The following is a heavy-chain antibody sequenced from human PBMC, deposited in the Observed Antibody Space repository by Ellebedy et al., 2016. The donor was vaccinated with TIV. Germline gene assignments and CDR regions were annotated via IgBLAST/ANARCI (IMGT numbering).Heavy chain of an antibody. V-gene: IGHV4-39*01. CDR1: GGSISTSNYY. J-gene: IGHJ6*02. D-gene: IGHD6-19*01. CDR2: MFNSGST. CDR3: FGYSSFWALSTHSTMDV. Sequence: MPSETLSLTCTVSGGSISTSNYYWGWIRQPPGKGLEWIASMFNSGSTFYKSSLKSRVTISGDTSKNQFSLILNSVAAADTAVYFCFGYSSFWALSTHSTMDVWGQGTTVTVSS.